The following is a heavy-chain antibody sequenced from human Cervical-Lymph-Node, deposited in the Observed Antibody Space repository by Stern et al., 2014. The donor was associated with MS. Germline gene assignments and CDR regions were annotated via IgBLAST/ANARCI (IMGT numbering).Heavy chain of an antibody. D-gene: IGHD4-17*01. CDR3: AHRTVTGGAFDV. Sequence: QVTLKESGPTLAKPTQTLTLTCTFSGFSLSTSGVGVGWIRQPPGKALEWLALIYWDDDKRYSPSLKSRLAIPKDTSKTQVVLTMTNMDPVDTATYYCAHRTVTGGAFDVWGQGTMVTVSS. CDR1: GFSLSTSGVG. V-gene: IGHV2-5*02. CDR2: IYWDDDK. J-gene: IGHJ3*01.